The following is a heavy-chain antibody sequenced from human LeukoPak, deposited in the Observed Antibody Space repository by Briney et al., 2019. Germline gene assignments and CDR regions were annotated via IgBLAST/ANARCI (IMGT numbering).Heavy chain of an antibody. D-gene: IGHD2-21*02. CDR2: INHSGST. V-gene: IGHV4-34*01. CDR3: ARRDCGGDCSFDY. Sequence: PSETLSLTCAVYGGSFSGYYWSWIRQPPGKGLEWIGEINHSGSTNYNPSLKSRVTISVDTSKNQFSLKLSSVTAADTAVYYCARRDCGGDCSFDYWGQGTLVTVSS. J-gene: IGHJ4*02. CDR1: GGSFSGYY.